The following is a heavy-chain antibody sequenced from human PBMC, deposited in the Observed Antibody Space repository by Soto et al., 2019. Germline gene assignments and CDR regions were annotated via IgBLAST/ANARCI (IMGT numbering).Heavy chain of an antibody. V-gene: IGHV3-48*01. J-gene: IGHJ6*03. CDR3: ASLTFDYDILTGYYNVNYYYYYMDV. CDR2: ISSSSSTI. D-gene: IGHD3-9*01. CDR1: GFTFSGYS. Sequence: AGGSLRLSCAASGFTFSGYSMNWVRQAPGEGLEWVPYISSSSSTIYYADSVKGRFTISRDNAKNSLYLQMNSLRAEDTAVYYCASLTFDYDILTGYYNVNYYYYYMDVWGKGTTVTVSS.